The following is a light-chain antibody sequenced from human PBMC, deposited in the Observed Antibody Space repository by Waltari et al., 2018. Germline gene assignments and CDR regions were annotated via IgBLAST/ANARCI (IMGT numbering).Light chain of an antibody. CDR2: GAS. V-gene: IGKV3-15*01. J-gene: IGKJ4*01. CDR3: QQYSTWPRVT. CDR1: QSIANN. Sequence: EIVMTQSPATLSVSQGERAILSCRASQSIANNLASYQQKPGQPLRLLIYGASNRATDIPARFSASASGRDFTLTISSLQSEDFVVYYCQQYSTWPRVTFGGGTKVEIK.